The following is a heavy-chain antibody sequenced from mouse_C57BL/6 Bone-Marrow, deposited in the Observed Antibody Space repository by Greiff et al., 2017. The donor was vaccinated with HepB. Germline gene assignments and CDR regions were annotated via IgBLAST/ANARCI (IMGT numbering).Heavy chain of an antibody. CDR2: IWSGGST. D-gene: IGHD1-1*01. CDR1: GFSLTSYG. CDR3: ARRDGSSGGYFDY. J-gene: IGHJ2*01. V-gene: IGHV2-2*01. Sequence: VQRVESGPGLVQPSQSLSITCTVSGFSLTSYGVHWVRQSPGKGLEWLGVIWSGGSTDYNAAFISRLSISKDNSKSQVFFKMNSLQADDTAIYYCARRDGSSGGYFDYWGQGTTLTVSS.